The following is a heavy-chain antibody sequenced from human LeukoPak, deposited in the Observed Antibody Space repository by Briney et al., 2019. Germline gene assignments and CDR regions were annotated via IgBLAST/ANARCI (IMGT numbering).Heavy chain of an antibody. Sequence: SETLSLTCTVSGGSISSGGYYWSWIRQHPGKGLEWIGYIYYSGSTYYNPSLKSRVTISVDTSKNQFSLKPSSVTAADTAVYYCARAPLSLRLGELSWAFDIWGQGTMVTVSS. V-gene: IGHV4-31*03. CDR3: ARAPLSLRLGELSWAFDI. CDR1: GGSISSGGYY. CDR2: IYYSGST. J-gene: IGHJ3*02. D-gene: IGHD3-16*02.